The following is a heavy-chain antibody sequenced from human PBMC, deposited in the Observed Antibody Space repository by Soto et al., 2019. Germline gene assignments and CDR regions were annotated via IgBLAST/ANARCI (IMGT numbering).Heavy chain of an antibody. D-gene: IGHD5-18*01. V-gene: IGHV2-5*01. CDR1: GFSLSTSGMG. CDR3: AHGFRELWLHPVLDY. CDR2: IYWNDIK. Sequence: QITLKESGPSLVKPTQTLTLTCTFSGFSLSTSGMGVGWIRQPPGKALEWLALIYWNDIKHYSPSLRSRLTITKDTSKNQVVLTMTNLDPVDTATYYCAHGFRELWLHPVLDYWGQGTLVTVSS. J-gene: IGHJ4*02.